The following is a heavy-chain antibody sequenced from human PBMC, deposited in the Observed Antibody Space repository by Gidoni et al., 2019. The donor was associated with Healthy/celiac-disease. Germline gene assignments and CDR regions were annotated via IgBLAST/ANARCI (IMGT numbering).Heavy chain of an antibody. V-gene: IGHV3-43*01. D-gene: IGHD3-10*01. J-gene: IGHJ6*02. CDR1: GFTFDDYT. CDR2: ISWDGGST. Sequence: EVQLVESGGVVVQPGGSLRLSCAASGFTFDDYTMHWVRQAPGKGLEWVSLISWDGGSTYYADSVKGRFTISRDNSKNSLDLQMNSLRTEDTALYYCAKEYYGSGSYYYYGMDVWGQGTTVTVSS. CDR3: AKEYYGSGSYYYYGMDV.